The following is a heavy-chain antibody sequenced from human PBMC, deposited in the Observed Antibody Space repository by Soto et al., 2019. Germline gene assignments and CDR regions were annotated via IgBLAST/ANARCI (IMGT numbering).Heavy chain of an antibody. V-gene: IGHV3-30-3*01. CDR3: ARAHRRMVATTPGWFDP. Sequence: QVQLVESGGGVVQPGRSLRLSCAASGFTFSSYAMHWVRQAPGKGLEWVAVISYDGSNKYYADSVKGRFTISRDNSKNTLYLQMNSLRAEDTAVYYCARAHRRMVATTPGWFDPWGQGTLVTVSA. CDR1: GFTFSSYA. CDR2: ISYDGSNK. D-gene: IGHD5-12*01. J-gene: IGHJ5*02.